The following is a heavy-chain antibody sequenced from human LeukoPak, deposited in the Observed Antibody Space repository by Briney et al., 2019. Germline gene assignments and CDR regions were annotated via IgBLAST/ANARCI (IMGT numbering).Heavy chain of an antibody. CDR3: ARDERLLSFLK. J-gene: IGHJ4*02. CDR2: ITGSGGST. D-gene: IGHD3-3*01. Sequence: GGSLRLSCAASGFTFDDYGMSWVRQAPGKGLEWVSGITGSGGSTYYADSVKGRSTISRDNSKNTLYLQMNSLRAEDTAIYYCARDERLLSFLKWGQGTLVTVSS. CDR1: GFTFDDYG. V-gene: IGHV3-23*01.